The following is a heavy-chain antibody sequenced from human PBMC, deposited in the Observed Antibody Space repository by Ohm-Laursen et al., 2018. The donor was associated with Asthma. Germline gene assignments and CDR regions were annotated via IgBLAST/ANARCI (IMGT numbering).Heavy chain of an antibody. J-gene: IGHJ3*01. CDR1: GASISSSTHY. Sequence: SDTLSLTCSVSGASISSSTHYWGWIRQPPGQGLELIGTIYYIGTTYYNPSLKSRLTISVDTSKNQFSLKLNSVTAADTAVYYCAAIYYDDSVKPWTWGQGTMVTVSS. D-gene: IGHD3-22*01. CDR2: IYYIGTT. V-gene: IGHV4-39*01. CDR3: AAIYYDDSVKPWT.